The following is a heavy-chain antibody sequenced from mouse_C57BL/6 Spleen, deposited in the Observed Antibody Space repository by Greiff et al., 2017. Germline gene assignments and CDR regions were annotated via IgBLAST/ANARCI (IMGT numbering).Heavy chain of an antibody. Sequence: QVQLQQSGAELVRPGSSVKLSCKASGYTFTSYWMHWVKQRPIQGLEWIGNIDPSDSETHYNQKFKDKATLTVDKSSSTAYMQLSSLTSEDSAVYYCARWRGYSNSYAMDYWGQGTSVTVSS. D-gene: IGHD2-5*01. V-gene: IGHV1-52*01. J-gene: IGHJ4*01. CDR3: ARWRGYSNSYAMDY. CDR2: IDPSDSET. CDR1: GYTFTSYW.